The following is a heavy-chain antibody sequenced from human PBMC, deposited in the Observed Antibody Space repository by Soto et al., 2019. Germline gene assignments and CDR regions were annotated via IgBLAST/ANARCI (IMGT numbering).Heavy chain of an antibody. Sequence: ASVKVSCKVSGYTLTELSMHWVRQAPGKGLEWMGGFDPEDGETIYAQKFQGRVTMTEDTSTDTAYMELSSLRSEDTAVYYCATSSVYDYIWGSYRWDIWGQGTMVTVSS. CDR3: ATSSVYDYIWGSYRWDI. V-gene: IGHV1-24*01. CDR1: GYTLTELS. J-gene: IGHJ3*02. CDR2: FDPEDGET. D-gene: IGHD3-16*02.